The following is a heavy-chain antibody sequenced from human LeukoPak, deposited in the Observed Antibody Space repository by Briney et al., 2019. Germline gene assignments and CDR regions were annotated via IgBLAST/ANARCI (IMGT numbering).Heavy chain of an antibody. J-gene: IGHJ5*02. CDR2: VYHSGGA. V-gene: IGHV4-30-2*01. Sequence: PSETLSLTCTVSSGSISTGTYSWSWIRQPPGRGLEWLGYVYHSGGAYYNPSLKTPVTISIDRSKNQFSLKMEFVTAADTAVYYCARWYGSGTRNPWFDPWGQGARVTVSS. D-gene: IGHD3-10*01. CDR1: SGSISTGTYS. CDR3: ARWYGSGTRNPWFDP.